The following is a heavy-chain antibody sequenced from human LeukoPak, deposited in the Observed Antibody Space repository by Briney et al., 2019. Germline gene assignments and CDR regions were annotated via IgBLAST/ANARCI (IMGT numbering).Heavy chain of an antibody. J-gene: IGHJ4*02. V-gene: IGHV3-64*04. CDR1: GFPFSSYA. CDR3: AKGWQWLSSF. CDR2: ISDSGGST. Sequence: PGGSLRLSCSASGFPFSSYAMHWVRQAPGKGLEYVSAISDSGGSTYYADSVKGRFTISRDNSKNTLYLQMNSLRAEDTAVYYCAKGWQWLSSFWGQGTLVTVSS. D-gene: IGHD6-19*01.